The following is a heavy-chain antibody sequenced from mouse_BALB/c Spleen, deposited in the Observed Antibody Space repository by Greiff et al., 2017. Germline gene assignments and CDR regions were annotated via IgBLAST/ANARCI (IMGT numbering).Heavy chain of an antibody. J-gene: IGHJ3*01. V-gene: IGHV5-17*02. CDR1: GFTFSSFG. D-gene: IGHD2-4*01. Sequence: EVKLVESGGGLVQPGGSRKLSCAASGFTFSSFGMHWVRQAPEKGLEWVAYISSGSSTIYYADTVKGRFTISRDNPKNTLFLQMTSLRSEDTAMYYCAREGLRRMAYWGQGTLDTVSA. CDR2: ISSGSSTI. CDR3: AREGLRRMAY.